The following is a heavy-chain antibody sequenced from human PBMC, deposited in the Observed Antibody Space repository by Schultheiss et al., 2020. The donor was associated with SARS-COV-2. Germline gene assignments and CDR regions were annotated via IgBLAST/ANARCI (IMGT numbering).Heavy chain of an antibody. V-gene: IGHV3-9*01. CDR1: GFTFDDYA. CDR2: ISWNSGSI. Sequence: GGSLRLSCAASGFTFDDYAMHWVRQAPGKGLEWVSGISWNSGSIGYADSVKGRFTISRDNAKNSLYLQMNSLRAEDTAVYYCARAGKQTYFDYWGQGTLVTVSS. CDR3: ARAGKQTYFDY. D-gene: IGHD3-10*01. J-gene: IGHJ4*02.